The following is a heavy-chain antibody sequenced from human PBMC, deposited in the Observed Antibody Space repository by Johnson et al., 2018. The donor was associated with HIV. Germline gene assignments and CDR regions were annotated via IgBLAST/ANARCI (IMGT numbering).Heavy chain of an antibody. V-gene: IGHV3-30*04. CDR2: ISYDGSNK. D-gene: IGHD1-26*01. CDR3: ARVRDGRENAFNI. CDR1: GFTFRSYA. Sequence: QVRLVESGGGVVQPGRSLRLSCAASGFTFRSYAMHWVRQAPGKGLEWVAVISYDGSNKFYADSVKGRFTVSRDNSKNTVSLQMNSPRVEDTAVYYCARVRDGRENAFNIWGQGTMVTVS. J-gene: IGHJ3*02.